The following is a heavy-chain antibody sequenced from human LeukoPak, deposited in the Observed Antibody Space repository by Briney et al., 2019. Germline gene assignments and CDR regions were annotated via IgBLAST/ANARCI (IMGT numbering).Heavy chain of an antibody. CDR3: ASHIVVVPAAISRGENWFDP. Sequence: SETLSLTCTVSGYSISSGYYWGWIRQPPGKGLEWIGSIYHSGSTYYNPSPKSRVTISVDTSKNQFSLKLSSVTAADTAVYYCASHIVVVPAAISRGENWFDPWGQGTLVTVSS. J-gene: IGHJ5*02. CDR2: IYHSGST. CDR1: GYSISSGYY. D-gene: IGHD2-2*02. V-gene: IGHV4-38-2*02.